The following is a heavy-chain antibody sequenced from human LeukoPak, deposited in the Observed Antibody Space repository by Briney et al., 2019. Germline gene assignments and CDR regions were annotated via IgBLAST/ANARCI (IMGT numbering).Heavy chain of an antibody. J-gene: IGHJ4*02. CDR3: ARGVADSSGWETLDY. Sequence: GASVKVSCKASGCTFSNYVMHWVRQAPGQGLEWMGIINPIDGSSNFARNFQGRVTMTRDTSTSTVDMELSILGSGDTAVYYCARGVADSSGWETLDYCGQGTLITVP. CDR2: INPIDGSS. V-gene: IGHV1-46*01. D-gene: IGHD6-19*01. CDR1: GCTFSNYV.